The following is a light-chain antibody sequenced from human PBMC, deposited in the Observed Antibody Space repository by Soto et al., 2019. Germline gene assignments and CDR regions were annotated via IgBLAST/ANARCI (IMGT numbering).Light chain of an antibody. V-gene: IGKV3-20*01. Sequence: EIVLTQSPGTLSLSPGERATLSCRASQSVSSSYLAWYQQKPGQAPRLLIYGASSRATGIPDRFSGSGSGTDFTLTISRLEPEDFAVYYCQQYGSSQGLTFGGGTKVDIK. CDR1: QSVSSSY. CDR3: QQYGSSQGLT. CDR2: GAS. J-gene: IGKJ4*01.